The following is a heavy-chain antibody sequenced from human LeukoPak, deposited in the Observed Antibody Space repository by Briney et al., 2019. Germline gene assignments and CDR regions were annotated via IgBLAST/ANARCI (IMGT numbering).Heavy chain of an antibody. CDR1: GFTFSSYG. D-gene: IGHD6-19*01. Sequence: PGGSLRLSCAPSGFTFSSYGMHWVRQAPGKGLEWVAVTSYDGSDTYYADSVKGRFTISRDNSKNTLYLQINSLRAEDTAVYYCAIYRWIRRISLAGQDYWGQGTLVTVSS. CDR2: TSYDGSDT. V-gene: IGHV3-30*03. J-gene: IGHJ4*02. CDR3: AIYRWIRRISLAGQDY.